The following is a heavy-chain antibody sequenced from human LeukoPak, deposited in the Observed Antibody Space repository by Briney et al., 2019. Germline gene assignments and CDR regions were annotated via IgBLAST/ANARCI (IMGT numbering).Heavy chain of an antibody. Sequence: SETLSLTCTVSGGSISSYYWSWIRQPPGKGLEGIGYIYYSGSTNYNPSLKSRVTISVDTSKNQFSLKLSSVTAADTAVYYCARHCCPAAAPDYWGQGTLVTVSS. V-gene: IGHV4-59*08. CDR3: ARHCCPAAAPDY. J-gene: IGHJ4*02. D-gene: IGHD2-2*01. CDR1: GGSISSYY. CDR2: IYYSGST.